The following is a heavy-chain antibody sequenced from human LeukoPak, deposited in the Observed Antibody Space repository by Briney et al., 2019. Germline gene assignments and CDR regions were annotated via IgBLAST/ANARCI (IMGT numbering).Heavy chain of an antibody. J-gene: IGHJ4*02. CDR1: GFTFSSYW. CDR2: IKQDGSEK. Sequence: GGSLRLSCAASGFTFSSYWMSWVRQAPGKGLEWVANIKQDGSEKYYVDSVKGRFTISRDNAKNSLYLQMNSLRAEDTAAYYCARVFPYCSSTSCYIVKDKYYFDYWGQGTLVTVSS. CDR3: ARVFPYCSSTSCYIVKDKYYFDY. D-gene: IGHD2-2*02. V-gene: IGHV3-7*01.